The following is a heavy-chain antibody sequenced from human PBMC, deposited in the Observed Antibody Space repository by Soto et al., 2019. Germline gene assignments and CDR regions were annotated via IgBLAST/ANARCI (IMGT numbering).Heavy chain of an antibody. CDR3: ARDYYDSSGYYSLAEYFQH. CDR1: GFTFSSYA. Sequence: QVQLVESGGGVVQPGRSLRLSCAASGFTFSSYAMHWVRQAPGKGLEWVAVISYDGSNKYYADSVKGRFTISRDNSKNXLXLQMNSLRAEDTAVYYCARDYYDSSGYYSLAEYFQHWGQGTLVTVSS. D-gene: IGHD3-22*01. J-gene: IGHJ1*01. CDR2: ISYDGSNK. V-gene: IGHV3-30-3*01.